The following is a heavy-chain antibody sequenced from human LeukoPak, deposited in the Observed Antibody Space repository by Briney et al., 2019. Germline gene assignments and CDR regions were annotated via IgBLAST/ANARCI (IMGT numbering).Heavy chain of an antibody. CDR3: ARGSGNWGRGWFDP. CDR2: ISDNGDVT. J-gene: IGHJ5*02. D-gene: IGHD7-27*01. CDR1: GFTFNSYT. V-gene: IGHV3-64*02. Sequence: GGSLRLSCAASGFTFNSYTMYWVRQAPGKGLEYVSAISDNGDVTYYADSVKGRFTISRDNSKNTLYLQMGSLRAEDMAVYYCARGSGNWGRGWFDPWGQGTLVTVSS.